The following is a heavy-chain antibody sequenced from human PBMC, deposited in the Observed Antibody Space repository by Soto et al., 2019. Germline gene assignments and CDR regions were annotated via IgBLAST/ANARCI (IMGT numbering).Heavy chain of an antibody. CDR1: GFTFSSYA. V-gene: IGHV3-23*01. J-gene: IGHJ4*02. Sequence: PGGSLRLSCAASGFTFSSYAMSWVRQAPGKGLEWVSAISGSAGSTYYAGSVKGRFTISRDNSKNTLYLQMNSLRAEDTAVYYCAKYVPAHIHYFDSWGQGTLVTVSS. CDR2: ISGSAGST. CDR3: AKYVPAHIHYFDS. D-gene: IGHD2-2*02.